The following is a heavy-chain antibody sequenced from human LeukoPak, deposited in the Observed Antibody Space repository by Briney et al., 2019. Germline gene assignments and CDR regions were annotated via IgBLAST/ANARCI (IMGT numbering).Heavy chain of an antibody. CDR1: GGTFISYS. CDR3: ARDLLAYCGGDCYSTALDY. Sequence: ASVKVSCKASGGTFISYSISWVRQAPGQGLEWMGGIIPIFGTANYAQKFQGRVTITADESTSTAYMELSSLRSEDTAVYYCARDLLAYCGGDCYSTALDYWGQGTLVTVSS. J-gene: IGHJ4*02. D-gene: IGHD2-21*02. CDR2: IIPIFGTA. V-gene: IGHV1-69*13.